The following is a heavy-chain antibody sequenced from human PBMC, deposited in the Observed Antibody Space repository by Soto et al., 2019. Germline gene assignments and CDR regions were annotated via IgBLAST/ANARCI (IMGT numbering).Heavy chain of an antibody. Sequence: SSETLSLTCTVSGGSISSGGYYWSWIRQHPGKGLEWIGCIYYSGSTYYNPSLKSRVTISVDTSKNQFSLKLSSVTAADTAVYYCARALLWDMDDNWFDPWGQGTLVTVSS. J-gene: IGHJ5*02. CDR1: GGSISSGGYY. D-gene: IGHD1-26*01. CDR3: ARALLWDMDDNWFDP. V-gene: IGHV4-31*03. CDR2: IYYSGST.